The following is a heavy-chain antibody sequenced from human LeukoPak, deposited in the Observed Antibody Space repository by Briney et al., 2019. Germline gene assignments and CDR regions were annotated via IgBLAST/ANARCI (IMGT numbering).Heavy chain of an antibody. CDR2: IYYSGST. D-gene: IGHD1-26*01. CDR3: AREKVGPGQEDQAFDI. J-gene: IGHJ3*02. CDR1: GGSISSYY. V-gene: IGHV4-59*01. Sequence: PSETLSLTCTVSGGSISSYYWSWIRQPPGKGLEWIGYIYYSGSTNYNPSLKSRVTISVDTSKNQFSLKLSSVTAADTAVYYCAREKVGPGQEDQAFDIWGQGTMVTVSS.